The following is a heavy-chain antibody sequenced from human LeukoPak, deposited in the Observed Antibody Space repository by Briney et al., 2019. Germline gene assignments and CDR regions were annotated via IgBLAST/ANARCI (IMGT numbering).Heavy chain of an antibody. D-gene: IGHD6-13*01. CDR1: GGTFSSYT. CDR2: IIPILGIA. V-gene: IGHV1-69*04. Sequence: SVKVSCKASGGTFSSYTISWVRQAPGQGLEWMGRIIPILGIANYAQKFQGRVTITADKPTSTAYMELSSLRSEDTAVYYCARDSIAAGTTTIQGDWFDPWGQGTLVTVSS. J-gene: IGHJ5*02. CDR3: ARDSIAAGTTTIQGDWFDP.